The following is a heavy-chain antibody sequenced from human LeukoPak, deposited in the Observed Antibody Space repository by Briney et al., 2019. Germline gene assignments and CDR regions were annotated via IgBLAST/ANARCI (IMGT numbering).Heavy chain of an antibody. CDR3: ARDLLAYTAMRASDI. D-gene: IGHD5-18*01. Sequence: AGGSLRLSCAASGVTFSSYAMHWVRQAPGKRLEWGAVISYDGSNKYYTDSVKGRFTISIDNAKNTLYLQMNSLRAEDTAVYYCARDLLAYTAMRASDIWGQGTMVTVSS. CDR2: ISYDGSNK. V-gene: IGHV3-30-3*01. CDR1: GVTFSSYA. J-gene: IGHJ3*02.